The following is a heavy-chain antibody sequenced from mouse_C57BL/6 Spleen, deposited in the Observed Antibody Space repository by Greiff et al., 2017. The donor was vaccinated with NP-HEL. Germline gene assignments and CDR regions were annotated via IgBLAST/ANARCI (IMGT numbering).Heavy chain of an antibody. V-gene: IGHV1-69*01. J-gene: IGHJ2*01. CDR2: IDPSDSYT. D-gene: IGHD2-1*01. CDR1: GYTFTSYW. Sequence: QVQLQQPGAELVMPGASVKLSCKASGYTFTSYWMHWVKQRPGQGLEWIGEIDPSDSYTNYNQKFKGKSTLTVDKSSSTAYMQLSSLTSEDSAVYYCARSGDYGNYCDYWGQGTTLTVSS. CDR3: ARSGDYGNYCDY.